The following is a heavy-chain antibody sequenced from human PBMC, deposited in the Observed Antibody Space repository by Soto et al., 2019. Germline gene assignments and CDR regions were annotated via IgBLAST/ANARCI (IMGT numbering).Heavy chain of an antibody. Sequence: SETLSLTCAVYGGSFSGYYWSWIRQPPGKGLEWIGEINHSGSTNYNPSLKSRVTISVDTSKNQFSLKLSSVTAADTAVYYCARDFWSGYIFVSGPDGNKYNWFDPWGQGTLVTVSS. CDR3: ARDFWSGYIFVSGPDGNKYNWFDP. J-gene: IGHJ5*02. CDR2: INHSGST. D-gene: IGHD3-3*01. V-gene: IGHV4-34*01. CDR1: GGSFSGYY.